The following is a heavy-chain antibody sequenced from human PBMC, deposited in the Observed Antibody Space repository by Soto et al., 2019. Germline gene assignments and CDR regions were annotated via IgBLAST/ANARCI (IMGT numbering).Heavy chain of an antibody. CDR3: ATAEVDY. V-gene: IGHV3-74*01. J-gene: IGHJ4*02. CDR1: GFTFGNNW. Sequence: AGGSLRLSCAASGFTFGNNWMHWVRQAPGKGLEWVSRMNSDGSTTNYADSVKGRFTVSRDNAKNTLYLQMSSLRAEDTAVYYCATAEVDYWGPGTLVTVSS. CDR2: MNSDGSTT.